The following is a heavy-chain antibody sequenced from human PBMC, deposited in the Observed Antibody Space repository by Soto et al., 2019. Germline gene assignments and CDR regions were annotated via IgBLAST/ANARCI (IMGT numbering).Heavy chain of an antibody. J-gene: IGHJ6*02. D-gene: IGHD2-15*01. CDR1: GGTFSSYA. V-gene: IGHV1-69*01. Sequence: QVPLVQSGAEVKKPGSSVKVSYKAPGGTFSSYAISWVRQAPGQGLEWMGGIIPIFGTAKYAQKFQGRVTITADESTSTGYMELSSLRSEDTAVYYCARSQGGSSSLDIYYYYYYGMDVWGQGTTVTVSS. CDR3: ARSQGGSSSLDIYYYYYYGMDV. CDR2: IIPIFGTA.